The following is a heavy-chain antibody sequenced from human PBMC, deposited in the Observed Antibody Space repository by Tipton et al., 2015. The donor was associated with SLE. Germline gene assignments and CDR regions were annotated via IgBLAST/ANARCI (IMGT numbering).Heavy chain of an antibody. V-gene: IGHV4-59*08. Sequence: TLSLTCTVSGDSISASYWSWIRQPPGKGLEWIGNIHYIESSNYNPSLKSRVTISLDTAKNQFSLRVTSVTAADTAVYYCARLYDFWSGYRSYYYYMDVWGKGTTVTVSS. D-gene: IGHD3-3*01. J-gene: IGHJ6*03. CDR2: IHYIESS. CDR3: ARLYDFWSGYRSYYYYMDV. CDR1: GDSISASY.